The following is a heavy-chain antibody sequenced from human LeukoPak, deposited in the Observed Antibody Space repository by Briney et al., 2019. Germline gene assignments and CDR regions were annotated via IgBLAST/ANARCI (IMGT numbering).Heavy chain of an antibody. V-gene: IGHV4-34*01. CDR3: ARGPPLTYDGSGYYFFDY. CDR1: GGSFSGYF. Sequence: SETLSLTCAVYGGSFSGYFWTWIRRPPGKGLEWMGEINHGGSTNYNPSLKSRVTISVDTSKNHFSLKLSSLTAADTAVYYCARGPPLTYDGSGYYFFDYWGQGTLVTVSS. J-gene: IGHJ4*02. D-gene: IGHD3-22*01. CDR2: INHGGST.